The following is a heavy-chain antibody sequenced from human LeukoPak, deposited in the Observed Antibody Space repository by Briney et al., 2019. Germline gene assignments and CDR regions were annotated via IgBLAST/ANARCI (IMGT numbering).Heavy chain of an antibody. CDR2: ISSSGSYI. V-gene: IGHV3-21*01. CDR3: AREVIGGNSA. CDR1: GFSFSSYD. Sequence: GGSLRLSCAASGFSFSSYDMNWVRQAPEKGLEWASSISSSGSYINYADSVKGRFTISKNDAKNSLYLQMTGLRAEDPAVYYCAREVIGGNSAWGQGTLVTVSS. D-gene: IGHD2-15*01. J-gene: IGHJ4*02.